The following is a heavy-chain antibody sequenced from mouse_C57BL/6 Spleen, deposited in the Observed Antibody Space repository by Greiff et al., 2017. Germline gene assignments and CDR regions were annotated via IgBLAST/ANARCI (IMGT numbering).Heavy chain of an antibody. Sequence: QVQLQQSGAELVRPGASVTLSCKASGYTFTDYEMHWVKQTPVHGLEWIGAIYPETGGTAYNQKFKGKAILTADKSSSTAYMELRSLTSEDSAVYYCTRWNYDGYFWGQGTTLTVSS. D-gene: IGHD2-3*01. V-gene: IGHV1-15*01. J-gene: IGHJ2*01. CDR2: IYPETGGT. CDR1: GYTFTDYE. CDR3: TRWNYDGYF.